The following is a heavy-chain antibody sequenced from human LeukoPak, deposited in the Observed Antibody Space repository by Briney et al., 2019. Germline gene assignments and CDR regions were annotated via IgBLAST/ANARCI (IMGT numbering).Heavy chain of an antibody. V-gene: IGHV4-34*01. D-gene: IGHD3-10*01. CDR1: GGSISSYY. CDR3: ARLMPMVRGVITKYYYYYYMDV. J-gene: IGHJ6*03. CDR2: INHSGST. Sequence: SATLSLPCTVAGGSISSYYWSWFRRPPGKGLEWIGEINHSGSTNYNPSLKSRVTISVDTSKNQFSLKLSSVTAADTAVYYCARLMPMVRGVITKYYYYYYMDVWGKGTTVTISS.